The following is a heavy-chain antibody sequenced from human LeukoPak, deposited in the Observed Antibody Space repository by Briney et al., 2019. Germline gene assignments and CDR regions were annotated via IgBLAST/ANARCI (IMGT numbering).Heavy chain of an antibody. Sequence: ASVKVSCKVSGYTFTGYYMHWVQQAPGKGLEWMGLVDPEDGETIYAEKFQGRVTITADTSTDTAYMELSSLRSEDTAVYYCARSYYYDSSGYYYGNWFDPWGQGTLVTVSS. CDR2: VDPEDGET. J-gene: IGHJ5*02. D-gene: IGHD3-22*01. CDR1: GYTFTGYY. CDR3: ARSYYYDSSGYYYGNWFDP. V-gene: IGHV1-69-2*01.